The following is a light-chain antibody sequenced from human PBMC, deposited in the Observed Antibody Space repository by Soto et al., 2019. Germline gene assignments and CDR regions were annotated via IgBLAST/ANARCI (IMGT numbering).Light chain of an antibody. CDR3: QQSYITPYT. CDR2: STY. V-gene: IGKV1-39*01. Sequence: DIQMTQSPSALSASVGDRVTITCRASQSLSSHLHWYQEKPGKAPKLLIFSTYSLQSGVSSRFSGSGTGTDFTLPISNLQPEDSATYYCQQSYITPYTFGQGTNLEIK. J-gene: IGKJ2*01. CDR1: QSLSSH.